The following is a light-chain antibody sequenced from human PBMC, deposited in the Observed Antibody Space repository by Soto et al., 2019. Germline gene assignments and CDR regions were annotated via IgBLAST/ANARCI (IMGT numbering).Light chain of an antibody. CDR3: QTWGTGIQV. CDR2: VNSDGSH. V-gene: IGLV4-69*01. CDR1: XXXXSYA. Sequence: QLVLTQSPSASASXXASVXXXXXXXXXXXSYAIAWHQQQPEKGPRYLMKVNSDGSHTKGDGIPDRFSGSSSGTERYLTISSLQSEDEADYYCQTWGTGIQVFGGGTKLTVL. J-gene: IGLJ3*02.